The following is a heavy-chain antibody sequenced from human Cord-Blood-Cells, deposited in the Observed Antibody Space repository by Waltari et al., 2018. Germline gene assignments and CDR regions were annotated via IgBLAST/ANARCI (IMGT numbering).Heavy chain of an antibody. D-gene: IGHD6-6*01. CDR3: ARGEAARLFDY. V-gene: IGHV1-2*02. CDR2: INPSSGGT. Sequence: QVQLVQSGAEVKKPGASVKVSCKASGYTFTGYYMHWVRQAPGQGLEWMGWINPSSGGTNYAQKFQGRVTMTRDTSISTAYMELSRLRSDDTAVYYCARGEAARLFDYWGQGTLVTVSS. J-gene: IGHJ4*02. CDR1: GYTFTGYY.